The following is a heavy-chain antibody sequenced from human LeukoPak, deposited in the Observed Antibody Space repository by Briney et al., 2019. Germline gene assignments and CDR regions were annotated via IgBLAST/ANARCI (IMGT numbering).Heavy chain of an antibody. D-gene: IGHD1-7*01. V-gene: IGHV3-23*01. CDR1: GFTFSSYA. Sequence: GGSLRLSCAASGFTFSSYAMSWVRQAPGKGLEWVSAISGSGSSTYYADSVKGRFTISRDNSKNTLYLQMNSLRAEDTAVYYCAKVPGTTRHYYYYMDVWGKGTTVTVSS. J-gene: IGHJ6*03. CDR3: AKVPGTTRHYYYYMDV. CDR2: ISGSGSST.